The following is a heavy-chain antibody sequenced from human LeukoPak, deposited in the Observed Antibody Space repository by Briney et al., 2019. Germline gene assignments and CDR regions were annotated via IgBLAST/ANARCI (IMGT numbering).Heavy chain of an antibody. CDR2: IRYDGSNK. J-gene: IGHJ6*03. D-gene: IGHD1-14*01. Sequence: PPGGSLRLSCAASGFTFSSYGMHWVRQAPGKGLEWVAFIRYDGSNKYYADSVKGRFTISRDNSKNTLYLQMNSLRAEDTAVYYCAKDGIRDARYYYYYMDVWGKGTTVTISS. CDR1: GFTFSSYG. V-gene: IGHV3-30*02. CDR3: AKDGIRDARYYYYYMDV.